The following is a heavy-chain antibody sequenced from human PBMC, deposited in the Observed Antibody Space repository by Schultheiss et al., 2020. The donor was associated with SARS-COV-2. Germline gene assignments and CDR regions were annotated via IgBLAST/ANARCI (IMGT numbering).Heavy chain of an antibody. D-gene: IGHD1/OR15-1a*01. CDR1: GYTFTGYY. CDR3: AKTNGYYYGMDV. V-gene: IGHV1-69*06. J-gene: IGHJ6*02. CDR2: IIPIFGTA. Sequence: SVKVSCKASGYTFTGYYMHWVRQAPGQGLEWMGGIIPIFGTANYAQKFQGRVTITADKSTSTAYMELSSLRSEDTAVYYCAKTNGYYYGMDVWGQGTTVTVSS.